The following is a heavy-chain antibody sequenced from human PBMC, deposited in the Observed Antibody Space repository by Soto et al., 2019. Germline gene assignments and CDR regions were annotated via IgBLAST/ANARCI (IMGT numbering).Heavy chain of an antibody. CDR2: IRSKANSYAT. D-gene: IGHD5-18*01. V-gene: IGHV3-73*01. J-gene: IGHJ3*02. CDR3: TTTPPYSYDFQGPDI. CDR1: GFTFSGSA. Sequence: GGSLRLSCAASGFTFSGSAMHWVRQASGKGLEWVGRIRSKANSYATAYAASVKGRFTISRDDSKNTAYLQMNSLKTEDPAVYYCTTTPPYSYDFQGPDIWGQGTMVAVSS.